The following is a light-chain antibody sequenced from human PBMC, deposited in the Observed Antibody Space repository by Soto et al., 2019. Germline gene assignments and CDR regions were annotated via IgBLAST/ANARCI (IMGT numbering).Light chain of an antibody. CDR3: ATWDSSLTGEV. V-gene: IGLV1-51*01. CDR1: SSNIGNNY. CDR2: DSN. J-gene: IGLJ2*01. Sequence: QSVLTQPPSVSAAPGQKVTISCSGSSSNIGNNYVSWYQQLPGTAPKLLIYDSNKRPSGIPDRFSGSKSGTSATLDITGLQTGAEADDYCATWDSSLTGEVFGGGTKVTVL.